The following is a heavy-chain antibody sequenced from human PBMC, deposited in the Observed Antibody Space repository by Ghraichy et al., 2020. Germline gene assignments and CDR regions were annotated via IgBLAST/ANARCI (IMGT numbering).Heavy chain of an antibody. CDR2: ISGSGVST. Sequence: GGSLRLSCAASGFTFSSYAMSWVRQAPGKGLEWVSAISGSGVSTYYADSVKGRFTISRDNSKNTLYLQMNSLRAEDTAVYYCAKSTVSLRDYFDCWGQGTLATVSS. J-gene: IGHJ4*02. CDR1: GFTFSSYA. CDR3: AKSTVSLRDYFDC. D-gene: IGHD4-11*01. V-gene: IGHV3-23*01.